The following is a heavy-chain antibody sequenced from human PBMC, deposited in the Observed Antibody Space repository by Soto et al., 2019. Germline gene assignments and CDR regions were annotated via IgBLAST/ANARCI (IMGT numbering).Heavy chain of an antibody. D-gene: IGHD6-6*01. J-gene: IGHJ4*02. CDR3: ASGGLIAARLAAAAHD. CDR2: INPSGGST. Sequence: ASVKVSCKASGYTFTSYYMHWVRQAPGQGLEWMGIINPSGGSTSYAQKSQGRVTMTRDTSTSTVYMELSSLRSEDTAVYYCASGGLIAARLAAAAHDWGQGTLVTVSS. CDR1: GYTFTSYY. V-gene: IGHV1-46*01.